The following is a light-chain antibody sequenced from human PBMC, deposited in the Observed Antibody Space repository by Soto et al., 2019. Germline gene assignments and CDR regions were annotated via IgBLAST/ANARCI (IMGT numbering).Light chain of an antibody. CDR2: DAS. CDR1: QSVSSY. J-gene: IGKJ2*01. Sequence: EIVLTQSPATLSLSPGERATLSCRASQSVSSYLAWYQQKPGQAPRLLIYDASNRATGIPARFSGSGSGTDFTLTISSLEPEDFAVYHCQQRSNWPLMYTFGQGTKLEIK. V-gene: IGKV3-11*01. CDR3: QQRSNWPLMYT.